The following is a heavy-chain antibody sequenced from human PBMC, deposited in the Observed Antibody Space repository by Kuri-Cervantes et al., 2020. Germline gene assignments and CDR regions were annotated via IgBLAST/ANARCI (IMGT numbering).Heavy chain of an antibody. D-gene: IGHD5-18*01. CDR3: ARESLVFGYSYGEALIDYYYYGMDV. Sequence: ASVKVSCKASGGTFSSYAISWVRQAPGQGLEWMGWISAYNGNTNYAQKLQGRVTMTTDTSTSTAYMELRSLRSDDTAVYYCARESLVFGYSYGEALIDYYYYGMDVWGQGTTVTVSS. J-gene: IGHJ6*02. CDR2: ISAYNGNT. CDR1: GGTFSSYA. V-gene: IGHV1-18*01.